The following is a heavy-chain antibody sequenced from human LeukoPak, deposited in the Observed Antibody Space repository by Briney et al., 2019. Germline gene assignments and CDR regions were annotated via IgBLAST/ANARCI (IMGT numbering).Heavy chain of an antibody. Sequence: GGSLRLSCAASGFIFSRHQMNWVRQAPGKGLEWVSYISSSSNTIYYADSVKGRFTISRDNAKNSLYLQMNSLRDEDTALYYCVTDTSMGGLFDYWGQGTLVTVSS. J-gene: IGHJ4*02. CDR2: ISSSSNTI. CDR3: VTDTSMGGLFDY. V-gene: IGHV3-48*02. CDR1: GFIFSRHQ. D-gene: IGHD5-18*01.